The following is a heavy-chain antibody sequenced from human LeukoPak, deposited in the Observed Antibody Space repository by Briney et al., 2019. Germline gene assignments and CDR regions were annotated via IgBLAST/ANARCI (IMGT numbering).Heavy chain of an antibody. Sequence: SETLSLTCTVSGGSISSYYWSWIRQPAGKGLEWIGRIYISGSTNYNPSLKSRVTMSVDTSKNQFSLKLNSVTAADTAVYYCARGGYSYGSFRLYFDYWGQGTLVTVSS. CDR2: IYISGST. CDR3: ARGGYSYGSFRLYFDY. J-gene: IGHJ4*02. CDR1: GGSISSYY. V-gene: IGHV4-4*07. D-gene: IGHD5-18*01.